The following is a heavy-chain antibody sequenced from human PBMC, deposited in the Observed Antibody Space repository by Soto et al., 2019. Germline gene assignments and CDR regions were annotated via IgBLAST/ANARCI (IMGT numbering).Heavy chain of an antibody. J-gene: IGHJ6*02. CDR1: GFTFRNYD. Sequence: EVQLVESGGGLVQPGGSLRLSCEASGFTFRNYDMHWVRQGTGKGLEWVSGISAAGDPDYADSVEGRFTISRENAQNSFFLQMNSLRVGDTADYYCARTARDFYGLDVWGQGTTVIVSS. CDR2: ISAAGDP. CDR3: ARTARDFYGLDV. V-gene: IGHV3-13*05. D-gene: IGHD2-21*02.